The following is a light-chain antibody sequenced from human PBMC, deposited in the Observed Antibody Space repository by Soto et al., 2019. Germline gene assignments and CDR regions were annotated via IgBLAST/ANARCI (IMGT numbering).Light chain of an antibody. Sequence: QSALTQPASVSGSPGQSITISCTGSSSDVGGYNYVSWYQHHPGTAPKLVIYEVINRPSGVSARFSGSKSGNTASLTISGLQAEDEADYYCVSYTNSNTYVVFGGVTQLTVL. J-gene: IGLJ2*01. V-gene: IGLV2-14*01. CDR3: VSYTNSNTYVV. CDR1: SSDVGGYNY. CDR2: EVI.